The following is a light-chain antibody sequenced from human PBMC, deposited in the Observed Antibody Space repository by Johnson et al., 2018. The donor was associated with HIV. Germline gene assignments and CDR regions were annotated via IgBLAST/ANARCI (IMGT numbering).Light chain of an antibody. J-gene: IGLJ1*01. V-gene: IGLV1-51*01. CDR1: SSNIGNNF. Sequence: QSVLTQPPSVSAAPGQKVTISCSGSSSNIGNNFVSWYQQLPGRAPKLLIYDNNKRPSGIPDRFSGSKSGTSATLGITGLQTGDEADYYCGTWDSSLRVGVFGTGTKVLVL. CDR3: GTWDSSLRVGV. CDR2: DNN.